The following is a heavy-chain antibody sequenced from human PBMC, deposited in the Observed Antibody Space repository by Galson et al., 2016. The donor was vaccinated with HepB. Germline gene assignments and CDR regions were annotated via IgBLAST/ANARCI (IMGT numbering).Heavy chain of an antibody. V-gene: IGHV3-15*01. Sequence: SLRLSCAASGFTFDNAWMTWVRQGPGTGLEWIGLIRNNNERGTTDYAAPVKGRFTISRDDSKNTVYLQMYSLKTEDTAVYYCITGPKRRGMDVWGQGTTVTVSS. CDR1: GFTFDNAW. J-gene: IGHJ6*02. CDR2: IRNNNERGTT. CDR3: ITGPKRRGMDV.